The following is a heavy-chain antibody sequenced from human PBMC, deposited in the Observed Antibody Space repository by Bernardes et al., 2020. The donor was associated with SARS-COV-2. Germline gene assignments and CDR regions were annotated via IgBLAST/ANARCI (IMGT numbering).Heavy chain of an antibody. V-gene: IGHV4-61*02. CDR2: IYTSGTT. D-gene: IGHD6-19*01. J-gene: IGHJ3*02. Sequence: SETLSLTCTVSGASVSSGSHYWIWIRQPAGKGLEYIGRIYTSGTTNYSPSLKSRVTMSVDTSKNHFSLRLSSMTAADTAVYYCARASFNSGRVGWALDIWGQGTMVTVSS. CDR3: ARASFNSGRVGWALDI. CDR1: GASVSSGSHY.